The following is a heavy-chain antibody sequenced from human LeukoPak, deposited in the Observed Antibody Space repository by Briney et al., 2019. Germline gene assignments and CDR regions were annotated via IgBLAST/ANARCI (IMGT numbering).Heavy chain of an antibody. CDR3: ARVSTYYYGSGSYYPHNWFDP. Sequence: GGSLRLSCAASGFTFSDYYMRWIRQAAAKGLEGVSYISSSSCYTNYADSVKGRFTISRDNAKNSLYLQMNSLRAEDTAVYYCARVSTYYYGSGSYYPHNWFDPWGQGTLVTVSS. CDR2: ISSSSCYT. J-gene: IGHJ5*02. CDR1: GFTFSDYY. D-gene: IGHD3-10*01. V-gene: IGHV3-11*06.